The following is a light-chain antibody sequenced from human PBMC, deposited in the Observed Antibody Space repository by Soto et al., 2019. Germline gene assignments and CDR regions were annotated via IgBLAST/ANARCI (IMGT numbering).Light chain of an antibody. CDR2: RTF. V-gene: IGKV3-20*01. J-gene: IGKJ4*01. Sequence: EIVLTQSPGTLSLSPGERATLSCRASQSISSSYLAWYQQKPGQPPRLLLYRTFSRATGIPDRFSGSGSGTDFTLTISSLEPEDFAVYFCQQFSSSPLTFGGGTKVEI. CDR3: QQFSSSPLT. CDR1: QSISSSY.